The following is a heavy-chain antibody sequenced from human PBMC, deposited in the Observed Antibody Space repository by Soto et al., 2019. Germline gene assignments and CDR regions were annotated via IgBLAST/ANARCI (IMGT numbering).Heavy chain of an antibody. Sequence: SVKVSCKTSGGSFSNYTIGWVRQAPGRGLEWMGAIIPMFGTANYAQMFQGSVTITADESTNTAYMEVSSLRSEDSAVYYCARGATVTREYFYGMDVWGQGTTVTVSS. CDR2: IIPMFGTA. CDR1: GGSFSNYT. J-gene: IGHJ6*02. V-gene: IGHV1-69*13. D-gene: IGHD4-4*01. CDR3: ARGATVTREYFYGMDV.